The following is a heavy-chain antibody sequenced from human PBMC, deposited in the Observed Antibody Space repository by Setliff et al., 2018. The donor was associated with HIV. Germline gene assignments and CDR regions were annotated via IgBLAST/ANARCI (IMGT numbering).Heavy chain of an antibody. V-gene: IGHV4-34*01. CDR3: ARRPCYFDS. CDR2: IYHSGST. Sequence: PSETLSLTCAVYGGSFSDCYWSWIRQPPGKGLEWIGEIYHSGSTIYSPSLKSRFTISVDTSKNQFSLKLSSVTAADTAVYYFARRPCYFDSWGQGTLVTVSS. J-gene: IGHJ4*02. D-gene: IGHD6-6*01. CDR1: GGSFSDCY.